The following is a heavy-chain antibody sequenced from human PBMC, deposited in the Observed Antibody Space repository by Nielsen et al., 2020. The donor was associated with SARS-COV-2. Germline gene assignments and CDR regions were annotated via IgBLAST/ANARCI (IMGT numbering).Heavy chain of an antibody. CDR3: ARGGYCSGGSCYGSDY. Sequence: ASVKVSCKASGYTFTSYYMHWVRQAPGQGLEWMGIINPSGGSTSYAQKFQGRVTMTRDTSTSTVYMELSSLRSEDRAVYYCARGGYCSGGSCYGSDYWGQGTLVTVSS. V-gene: IGHV1-46*01. CDR2: INPSGGST. D-gene: IGHD2-15*01. CDR1: GYTFTSYY. J-gene: IGHJ4*02.